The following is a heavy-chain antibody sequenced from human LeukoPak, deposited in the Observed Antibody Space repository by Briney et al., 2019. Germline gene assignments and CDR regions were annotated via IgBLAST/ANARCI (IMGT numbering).Heavy chain of an antibody. Sequence: GESLKISCKGSGYSFTSYWIGWVRQMPGKGLEWVGIIFPGDSDTIYSPSFQGQVTISADKSINTAYLQWSSLKASDSAMYYCATSESQTKFDYWGQGTLVTASS. V-gene: IGHV5-51*01. D-gene: IGHD1/OR15-1a*01. CDR3: ATSESQTKFDY. J-gene: IGHJ4*02. CDR2: IFPGDSDT. CDR1: GYSFTSYW.